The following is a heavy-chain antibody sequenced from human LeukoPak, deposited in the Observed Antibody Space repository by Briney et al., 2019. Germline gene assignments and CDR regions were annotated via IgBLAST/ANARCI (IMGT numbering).Heavy chain of an antibody. D-gene: IGHD3-10*01. Sequence: GESLKISCKGSGYSFTSYWIGWVRQMPGKGLEWMRIIYPGDSDTRYSPSFQGQVTISADKSISTAYLQWSSLKASDTAMYYCARHSTYYGSGSYWWNYWGQGTLVTVSS. CDR3: ARHSTYYGSGSYWWNY. J-gene: IGHJ4*02. V-gene: IGHV5-51*01. CDR1: GYSFTSYW. CDR2: IYPGDSDT.